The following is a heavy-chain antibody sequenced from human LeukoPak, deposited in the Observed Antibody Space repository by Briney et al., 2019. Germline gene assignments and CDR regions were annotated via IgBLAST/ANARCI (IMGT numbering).Heavy chain of an antibody. Sequence: EASVTVSCKASGYTFTSYGISWVRQAPGQGLEWMGWISAYNGNTNYAQKLQGRVTMTTDTATSTAYMELRRLRSDDTAVYYCARVRTYSSDYWGQGTLVTVSS. CDR2: ISAYNGNT. CDR1: GYTFTSYG. D-gene: IGHD6-13*01. V-gene: IGHV1-18*04. J-gene: IGHJ4*02. CDR3: ARVRTYSSDY.